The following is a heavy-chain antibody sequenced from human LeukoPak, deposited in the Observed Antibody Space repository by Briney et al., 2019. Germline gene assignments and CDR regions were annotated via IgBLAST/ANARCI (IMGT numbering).Heavy chain of an antibody. D-gene: IGHD6-6*01. CDR2: INHSGST. Sequence: SETLSLTCAVYGGSFSGYYWSWIRQPPGKGLEWIGEINHSGSTNYNPSLKSRVTISVDTSKNQFSLKLSSVTAADTAVYYCARGRRGAARPHRIFSVWDYWGQGTLVTVSS. V-gene: IGHV4-34*01. CDR1: GGSFSGYY. J-gene: IGHJ4*02. CDR3: ARGRRGAARPHRIFSVWDY.